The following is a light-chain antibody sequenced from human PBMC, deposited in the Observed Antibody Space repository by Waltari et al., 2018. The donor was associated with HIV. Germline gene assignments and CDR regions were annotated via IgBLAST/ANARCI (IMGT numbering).Light chain of an antibody. J-gene: IGLJ2*01. CDR1: GSDIGAYKY. Sequence: QSPLTQPASVSGSPGQSISISCSGTGSDIGAYKYVSWYHQRPVGAPKLIIYEVNGRSSGVSDRFSVFKSSTTASLTLSRLQAEDEAEYYSFAYAGQTTYVAFGGGTKVTVL. V-gene: IGLV2-23*02. CDR2: EVN. CDR3: FAYAGQTTYVA.